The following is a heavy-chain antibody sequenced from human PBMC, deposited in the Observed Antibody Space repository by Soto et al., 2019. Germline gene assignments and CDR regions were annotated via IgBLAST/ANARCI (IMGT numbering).Heavy chain of an antibody. D-gene: IGHD4-17*01. CDR1: GGSISSSNYF. Sequence: QLQLQESGPGLVEPSETLSLTCTVSGGSISSSNYFWAWIRQPPGKGLEWIGSIYYSGSTYYNPSLQSRVTISVDTSKNQFSLQLRSVTAADTAVYYCARRPTATPPAYYFDSWGQGTLVTVSS. CDR3: ARRPTATPPAYYFDS. J-gene: IGHJ4*02. CDR2: IYYSGST. V-gene: IGHV4-39*01.